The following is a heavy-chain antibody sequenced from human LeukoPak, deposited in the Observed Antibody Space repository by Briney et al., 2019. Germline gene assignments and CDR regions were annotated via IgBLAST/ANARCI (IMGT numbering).Heavy chain of an antibody. V-gene: IGHV1-8*01. Sequence: ASLKVSCKPSGYTFTSYDINWGRQATGQGLEWMGGMNPNSGNTGYAQKFQVRVTMTRNTSISTAYMELSSLRSEDTAVYYCARGLGGAYYYDSSGYVFDYWGKGTLVTVSS. CDR3: ARGLGGAYYYDSSGYVFDY. D-gene: IGHD3-22*01. J-gene: IGHJ4*02. CDR1: GYTFTSYD. CDR2: MNPNSGNT.